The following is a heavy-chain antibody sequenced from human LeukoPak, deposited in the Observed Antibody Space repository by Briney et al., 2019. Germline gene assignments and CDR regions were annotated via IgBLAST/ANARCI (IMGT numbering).Heavy chain of an antibody. CDR1: GGSFSGYY. CDR3: ARLYIAAAGLIDY. CDR2: INHSGST. D-gene: IGHD6-13*01. V-gene: IGHV4-34*01. Sequence: PSETLSLTCAVYGGSFSGYYWSWIRQPPGKGLEWIGEINHSGSTNYNPSLKSRVTISVDTPKNQFSLKLSSVTAADTAVYYCARLYIAAAGLIDYWGQGTLVTVSS. J-gene: IGHJ4*02.